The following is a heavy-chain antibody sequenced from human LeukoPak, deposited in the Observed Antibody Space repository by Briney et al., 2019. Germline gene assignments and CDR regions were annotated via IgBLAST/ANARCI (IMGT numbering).Heavy chain of an antibody. Sequence: ASVKVSYKASGYTFTGYYMHWVRQAPGQGLEWMGRINPNSGGTNYAQKFQGRVTITTDESTSTAYMELSSLRSEDTAVYYCARDRGAVAGSAGRFDPWGQGTLVTVSS. CDR1: GYTFTGYY. V-gene: IGHV1-2*06. CDR2: INPNSGGT. J-gene: IGHJ5*02. CDR3: ARDRGAVAGSAGRFDP. D-gene: IGHD6-19*01.